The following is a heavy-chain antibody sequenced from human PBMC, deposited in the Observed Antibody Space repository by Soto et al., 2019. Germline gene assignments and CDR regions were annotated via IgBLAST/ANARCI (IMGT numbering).Heavy chain of an antibody. Sequence: PSETLSLTCAVSGGSISSSNWWSWVRQPPGKGLEWIGEIYHSGSTNYNPSLKSRVTISVDKSKNQFSLKLSSVTAADTAVYYCAREGYSSGWYNWFDPWGQGTLVTVSS. CDR1: GGSISSSNW. J-gene: IGHJ5*02. V-gene: IGHV4-4*02. CDR3: AREGYSSGWYNWFDP. D-gene: IGHD6-19*01. CDR2: IYHSGST.